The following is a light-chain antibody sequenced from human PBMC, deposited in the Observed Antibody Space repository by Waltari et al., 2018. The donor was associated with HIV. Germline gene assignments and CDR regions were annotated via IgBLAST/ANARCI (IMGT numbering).Light chain of an antibody. CDR2: KSS. V-gene: IGKV1-5*03. CDR3: QQYDSYST. CDR1: QSISSW. Sequence: DIQMTQSPSPLSASVGDRVTITCRASQSISSWLAWYQQKPGKAPKLLIYKSSSLESGVPSRFSGSGSGTEFTLTISSLQADDFATYYCQQYDSYSTFGQGTKLEIK. J-gene: IGKJ2*01.